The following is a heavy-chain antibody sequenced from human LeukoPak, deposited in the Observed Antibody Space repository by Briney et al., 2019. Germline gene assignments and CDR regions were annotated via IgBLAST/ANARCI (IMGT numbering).Heavy chain of an antibody. CDR2: IYTSGST. CDR3: ARLTSSWYQDWYFDL. Sequence: SETLSLTCTVSGGSISSYDWSWIRQPAGKGLEWIGRIYTSGSTKYNPSLKSRVTMSLDTSKKQFSLKLSSVTATDTAVYYCARLTSSWYQDWYFDLWGRGTLVTVSS. J-gene: IGHJ2*01. V-gene: IGHV4-4*07. CDR1: GGSISSYD. D-gene: IGHD6-13*01.